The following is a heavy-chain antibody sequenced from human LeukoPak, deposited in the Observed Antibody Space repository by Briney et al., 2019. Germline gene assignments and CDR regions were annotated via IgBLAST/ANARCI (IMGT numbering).Heavy chain of an antibody. J-gene: IGHJ6*03. Sequence: GRSLRLSCAASGFTFSDYYMSWIRQAPGKGLEWVSYISSSGSTIYYADSVKGRFTISRDNAKNSLYLQMNSLRAEDTAVYYCARDSEDYCSSTSCYTGYYYYYYMDVWGKGTTATVSS. CDR3: ARDSEDYCSSTSCYTGYYYYYYMDV. CDR2: ISSSGSTI. CDR1: GFTFSDYY. D-gene: IGHD2-2*02. V-gene: IGHV3-11*01.